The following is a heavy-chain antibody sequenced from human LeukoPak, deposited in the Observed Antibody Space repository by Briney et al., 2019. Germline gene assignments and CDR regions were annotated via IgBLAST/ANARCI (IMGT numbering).Heavy chain of an antibody. J-gene: IGHJ4*02. CDR3: ARVRDSHYYGSSGLDY. D-gene: IGHD3-22*01. V-gene: IGHV3-66*01. CDR1: GFTVSSNY. Sequence: GGSLRLSCAASGFTVSSNYMSWVRQAPGKGLEWVSVIYSGGSTYYADSVKGRFTISRDNSKNTLYLQMNSLRAEDTAVYYCARVRDSHYYGSSGLDYWGQGTLVTVSS. CDR2: IYSGGST.